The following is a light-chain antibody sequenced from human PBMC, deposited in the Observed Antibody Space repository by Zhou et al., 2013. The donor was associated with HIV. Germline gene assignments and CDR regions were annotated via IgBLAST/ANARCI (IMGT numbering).Light chain of an antibody. V-gene: IGKV1-39*01. CDR3: QQSYTVPVT. CDR1: QGISSY. J-gene: IGKJ2*01. CDR2: AAS. Sequence: DIQMTQSPSTLSASVGDRVTITCRASQGISSYLAWYQQKPGKAPKLLIYAASTLQSGVPSRFSGSGSGTDFTLTISSLQPEDFAIYYCQQSYTVPVTFGQGTKVEIK.